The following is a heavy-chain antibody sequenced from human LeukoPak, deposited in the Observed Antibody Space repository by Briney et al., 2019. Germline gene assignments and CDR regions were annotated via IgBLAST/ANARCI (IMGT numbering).Heavy chain of an antibody. CDR1: GFTFDDYA. V-gene: IGHV3-9*01. D-gene: IGHD6-6*01. CDR3: TKATYSTSPGYYFDY. Sequence: GGSLRLSCAASGFTFDDYAMHWVRQGPGKGLEWVSGISWNSAMIAYADSVKGRFTISRDNAKNSLYLQMNSLRAEDTAFYYCTKATYSTSPGYYFDYWGQGTLVTVSS. CDR2: ISWNSAMI. J-gene: IGHJ4*02.